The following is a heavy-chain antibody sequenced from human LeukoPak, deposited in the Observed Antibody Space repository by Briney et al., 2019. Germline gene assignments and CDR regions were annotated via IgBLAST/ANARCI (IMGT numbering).Heavy chain of an antibody. J-gene: IGHJ5*02. CDR1: GGSISSSNW. V-gene: IGHV4-4*02. CDR2: IYHSGST. Sequence: PSETLSLTCAVSGGSISSSNWWSWVCQPPGKGLEWIGEIYHSGSTNYNPSLKSRVTISVDKSKNQFSLKLSSVTAADTAVYYCARGGYYGSGNDFRFDPWGQGTLVTVSS. D-gene: IGHD3-10*01. CDR3: ARGGYYGSGNDFRFDP.